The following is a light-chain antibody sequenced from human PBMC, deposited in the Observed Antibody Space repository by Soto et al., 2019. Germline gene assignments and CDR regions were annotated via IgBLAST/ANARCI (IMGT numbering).Light chain of an antibody. Sequence: QSVLTQPPSVSGAPGQRVTISCTGSGSNIGAGYDVHWYQQLPGTAPILLIYGNSNRPSGVPDRFSGSKSGTSASLAITGLQAEDEADYYCQSYDSSLSGYVVFGGGTKVTVL. V-gene: IGLV1-40*01. CDR3: QSYDSSLSGYVV. CDR1: GSNIGAGYD. J-gene: IGLJ2*01. CDR2: GNS.